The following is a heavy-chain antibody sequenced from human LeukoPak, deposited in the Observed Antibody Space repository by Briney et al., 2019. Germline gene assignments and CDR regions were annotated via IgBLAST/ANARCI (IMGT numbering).Heavy chain of an antibody. J-gene: IGHJ4*02. V-gene: IGHV4-4*02. CDR1: GVSISSSSGNC. CDR2: IYHSGST. D-gene: IGHD4-23*01. CDR3: ARNGGNSDFDY. Sequence: SETLSLTCAVSGVSISSSSGNCWTWVRQPPGKGLEWIGEIYHSGSTNYNPSLKSRVTMLLDKSKNQFSLKLSSVTAADTAVYYCARNGGNSDFDYWGQGTLVTVSS.